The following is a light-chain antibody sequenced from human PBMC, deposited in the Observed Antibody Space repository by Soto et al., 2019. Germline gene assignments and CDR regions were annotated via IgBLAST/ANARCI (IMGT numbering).Light chain of an antibody. J-gene: IGLJ3*02. CDR2: NNN. Sequence: QSVLTQPPSASGTPGQGVTISCSGSDSNIASNTVSWYQQLPGMTPKLLIYNNNQRPSGVPDRISGSKSGTSASLAISGLQSEDEADYYCASWDDSLSGVVFGGGTKLTVL. V-gene: IGLV1-44*01. CDR3: ASWDDSLSGVV. CDR1: DSNIASNT.